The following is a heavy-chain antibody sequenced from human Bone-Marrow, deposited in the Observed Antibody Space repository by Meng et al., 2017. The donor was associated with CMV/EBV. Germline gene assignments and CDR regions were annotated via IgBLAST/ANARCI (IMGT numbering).Heavy chain of an antibody. D-gene: IGHD3-22*01. CDR2: NNSDGSST. J-gene: IGHJ3*02. CDR1: GFSFSSYW. V-gene: IGHV3-74*01. CDR3: ARGYYDSSGYYGLDAFDI. Sequence: GGSLRPSCAASGFSFSSYWMHWVRQVPGKGLVWVSRNNSDGSSTSYADSVKGRFTISRENAKNSLYLQMNSLRAGDTAVYYCARGYYDSSGYYGLDAFDIWGQGTMVTVSS.